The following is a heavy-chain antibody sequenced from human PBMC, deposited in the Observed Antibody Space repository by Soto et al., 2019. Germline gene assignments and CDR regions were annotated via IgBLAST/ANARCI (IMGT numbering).Heavy chain of an antibody. Sequence: AKCSEKASIYTVAVSGIKWVRQAPGQGLEWMGWISAYNGNTNYAQKLQGRVTMTTDTSTSTAYMELRSLRSDDTAVYYCARDPPPMDVWGQGTTVTVSS. J-gene: IGHJ6*02. CDR1: IYTVAVSG. V-gene: IGHV1-18*01. CDR2: ISAYNGNT. CDR3: ARDPPPMDV.